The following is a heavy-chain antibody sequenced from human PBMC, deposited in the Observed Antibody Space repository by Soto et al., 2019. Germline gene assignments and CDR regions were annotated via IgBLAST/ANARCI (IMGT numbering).Heavy chain of an antibody. J-gene: IGHJ4*02. CDR3: TRAHGFNGASFDY. CDR1: GGTFSSYS. CDR2: IIPIFGIP. V-gene: IGHV1-69*01. D-gene: IGHD2-8*01. Sequence: QVQLVQSGAEVKKPGSSVKVSCKTSGGTFSSYSVSWVRQAPGQGLEWMGGIIPIFGIPTYAQKFQVRVTISADESTSTASMELSGLRSEDTAIYYCTRAHGFNGASFDYWGQGTLVTVSS.